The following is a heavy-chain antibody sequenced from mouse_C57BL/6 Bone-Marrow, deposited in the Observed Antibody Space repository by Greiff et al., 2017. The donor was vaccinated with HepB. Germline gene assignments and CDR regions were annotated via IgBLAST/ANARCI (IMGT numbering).Heavy chain of an antibody. J-gene: IGHJ3*01. CDR2: IDPNSDGT. V-gene: IGHV1-72*01. Sequence: QVQLQQPGAALVKPGASVKLSCKASGYTFTSYWMHWVKQRPGRGLEWIGRIDPNSDGTKYNEKFKSQVTMTVGKTFSTAYMQLRSLTSEDSAVYYCARSGYDNWFAYWGQGTLVTVSA. CDR3: ARSGYDNWFAY. D-gene: IGHD2-2*01. CDR1: GYTFTSYW.